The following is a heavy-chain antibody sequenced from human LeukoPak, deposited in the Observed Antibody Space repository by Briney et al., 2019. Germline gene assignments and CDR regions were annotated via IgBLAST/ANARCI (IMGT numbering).Heavy chain of an antibody. CDR3: ATQRPFDWFGTPVAFDI. Sequence: PGRSLRLSCAASGFTFSSYGMHWVRQAPGKGLEWVAVISYDGSNKYYADSVKGRFTISRDNSKNTLYPQMNSLRAEDTAVYYCATQRPFDWFGTPVAFDIWGQGTMVTVSS. CDR1: GFTFSSYG. CDR2: ISYDGSNK. J-gene: IGHJ3*02. D-gene: IGHD3-9*01. V-gene: IGHV3-30*03.